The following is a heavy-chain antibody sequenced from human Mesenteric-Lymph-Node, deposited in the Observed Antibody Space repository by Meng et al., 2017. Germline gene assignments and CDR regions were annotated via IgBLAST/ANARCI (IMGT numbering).Heavy chain of an antibody. Sequence: QVQLVQSGAEVKKPGAAVKVSCKASGYTFTDYYMHWVRQAPGQGLEWMGWINPNSGGTNYAQKFQGWVTMTRDTSINTAYMELSRLRSDATAMYYCARGGICSGTSCYPHGMDVWGQGTTVTVSS. D-gene: IGHD2-2*01. J-gene: IGHJ6*02. CDR2: INPNSGGT. V-gene: IGHV1-2*04. CDR1: GYTFTDYY. CDR3: ARGGICSGTSCYPHGMDV.